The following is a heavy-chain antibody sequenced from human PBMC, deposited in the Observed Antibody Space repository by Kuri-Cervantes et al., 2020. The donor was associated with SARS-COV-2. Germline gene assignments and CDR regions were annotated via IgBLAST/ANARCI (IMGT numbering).Heavy chain of an antibody. V-gene: IGHV4-38-2*01. J-gene: IGHJ4*02. Sequence: GSLRLSGAVSGYSISSCYHWGWIRQPPGKGLEWIGRTYHSGSTYYNPSLKSLVTISVDRSKTLFSLKLSSVPAADTAVYYCARGRTSGYYYYFDYWGQGTLVTVSS. D-gene: IGHD3-22*01. CDR3: ARGRTSGYYYYFDY. CDR2: TYHSGST. CDR1: GYSISSCYH.